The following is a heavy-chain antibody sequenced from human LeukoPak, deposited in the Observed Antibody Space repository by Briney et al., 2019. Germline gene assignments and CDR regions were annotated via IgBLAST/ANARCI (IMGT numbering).Heavy chain of an antibody. D-gene: IGHD5-12*01. CDR1: GFTFSSYD. V-gene: IGHV3-13*01. CDR2: TGTAGDT. CDR3: ARAGGYDYVDYYYGMDV. Sequence: PGGSLRLSCAASGFTFSSYDMHWVRQATGKGLEWVSATGTAGDTYYPGSVKGRFTISRENAKNSLYLQMNSLRAGDTAVYYCARAGGYDYVDYYYGMDVWGQGTTVTVSS. J-gene: IGHJ6*02.